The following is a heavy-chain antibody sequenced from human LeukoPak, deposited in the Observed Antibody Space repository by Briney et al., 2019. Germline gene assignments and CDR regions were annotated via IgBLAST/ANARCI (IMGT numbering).Heavy chain of an antibody. CDR3: ARGGLHDYGGNSYVGNYYYMDV. CDR1: GGTFSSYA. J-gene: IGHJ6*03. Sequence: SVKVSCKASGGTFSSYAISWVRQAPGQGLEWMGGIIPIFGTANHAQKFQGRVTITTDESTSTAYMELSSLRSEDTAVYYCARGGLHDYGGNSYVGNYYYMDVWGKGTTVTVSS. V-gene: IGHV1-69*05. D-gene: IGHD4-23*01. CDR2: IIPIFGTA.